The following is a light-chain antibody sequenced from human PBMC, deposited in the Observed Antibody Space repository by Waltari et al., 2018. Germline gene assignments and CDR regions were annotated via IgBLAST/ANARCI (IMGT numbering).Light chain of an antibody. CDR2: SKN. J-gene: IGLJ2*01. CDR3: ALWDDSLNGVV. CDR1: SSNIGSHS. Sequence: QSVLTQPPSASGTPGQRVTISCSGSSSNIGSHSVNWYQQVTGTAPQRLLPSKNERPSGVPDRFSGSKSGTSGSLAISGLQSEDEADYYCALWDDSLNGVVFGGGTKLTVL. V-gene: IGLV1-44*01.